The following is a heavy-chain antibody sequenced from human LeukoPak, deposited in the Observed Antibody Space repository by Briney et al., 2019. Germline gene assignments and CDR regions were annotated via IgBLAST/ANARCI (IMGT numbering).Heavy chain of an antibody. CDR2: INHSGST. CDR3: ARARKHYDILTGYYIRAYYFDY. CDR1: GGSFSGYY. J-gene: IGHJ4*02. V-gene: IGHV4-34*01. D-gene: IGHD3-9*01. Sequence: PSETLSLTCAVYGGSFSGYYWSWIRQPPGKGLEWIGEINHSGSTSYNPSLKSRVTISVDTSKNQFSLKLSSVTAADTAVYYCARARKHYDILTGYYIRAYYFDYWGQGTLVTVSS.